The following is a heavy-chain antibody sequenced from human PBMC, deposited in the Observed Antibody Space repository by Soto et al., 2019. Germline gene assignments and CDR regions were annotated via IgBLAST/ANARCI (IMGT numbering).Heavy chain of an antibody. CDR2: INAGNGNT. J-gene: IGHJ6*02. CDR3: ARVDVVVPAADYYYYGMDV. Sequence: GASVKVSCKASGYTFTSYAMHWVRQAPGQRLEWMGWINAGNGNTEYSQKFQGRVTITRDTSASTAYMELSSLRSEDTAVYYCARVDVVVPAADYYYYGMDVWGQGTTVTVSS. V-gene: IGHV1-3*01. CDR1: GYTFTSYA. D-gene: IGHD2-2*01.